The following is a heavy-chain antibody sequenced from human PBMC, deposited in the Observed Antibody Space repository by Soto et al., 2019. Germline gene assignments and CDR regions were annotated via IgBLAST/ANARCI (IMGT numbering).Heavy chain of an antibody. CDR1: GFTFDDYA. V-gene: IGHV3-9*01. D-gene: IGHD5-18*01. J-gene: IGHJ4*02. CDR3: AIDLDRGYSYEYYFDY. CDR2: ISWNSGSI. Sequence: GGSLRLSCAASGFTFDDYAMHWVRQAPGKGLEWVSGISWNSGSIGYADSVKGRFTISRDNAKNSLYLQMNSLRAEDTALYYCAIDLDRGYSYEYYFDYWGQGTLVTVPQ.